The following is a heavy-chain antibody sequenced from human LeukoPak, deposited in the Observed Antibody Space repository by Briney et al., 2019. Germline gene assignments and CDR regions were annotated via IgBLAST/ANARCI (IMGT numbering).Heavy chain of an antibody. CDR2: INPSGGST. V-gene: IGHV1-46*01. J-gene: IGHJ6*03. D-gene: IGHD6-13*01. CDR1: GYTFTSYY. CDR3: ARDPAIAAADAPYYYYYYMDV. Sequence: ASVKVSCKASGYTFTSYYMHWVRQAPGQGLEWMGIINPSGGSTSYAQKFQGRVTMTRDMSTSTVYMELSSLRSEDTAMYYCARDPAIAAADAPYYYYYYMDVWGKGTTVTVSS.